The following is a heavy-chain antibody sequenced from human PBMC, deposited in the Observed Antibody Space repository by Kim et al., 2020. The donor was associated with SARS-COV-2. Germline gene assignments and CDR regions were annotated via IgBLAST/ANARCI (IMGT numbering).Heavy chain of an antibody. D-gene: IGHD2-21*02. V-gene: IGHV4-61*01. CDR2: IYYSGST. J-gene: IGHJ4*02. CDR3: ARELLLGDYYSV. CDR1: GGSVSSGSYY. Sequence: SETLSLTCTVSGGSVSSGSYYWSWIRQPPGKGLEWIGYIYYSGSTNYNPSLKSRVTISVDTSKNQFSLKLSSVTAADTAVYYCARELLLGDYYSVWGQGTLVTVSS.